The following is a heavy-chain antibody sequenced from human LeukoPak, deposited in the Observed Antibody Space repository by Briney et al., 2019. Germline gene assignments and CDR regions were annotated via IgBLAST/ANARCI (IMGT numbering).Heavy chain of an antibody. J-gene: IGHJ4*02. V-gene: IGHV1-69*04. Sequence: SVKVSCKASGGTFSTYAISWVRQAPGQGLEWVGRIVSILGTANYAQNFQGRVTITADRSTTTAYMELSSLRSEDTAVYYCARVPQGSSWPYYFDYWGQGTLVTVSS. CDR2: IVSILGTA. D-gene: IGHD6-13*01. CDR1: GGTFSTYA. CDR3: ARVPQGSSWPYYFDY.